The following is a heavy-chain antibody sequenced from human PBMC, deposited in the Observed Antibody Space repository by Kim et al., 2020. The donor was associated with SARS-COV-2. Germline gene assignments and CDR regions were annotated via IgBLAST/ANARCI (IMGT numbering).Heavy chain of an antibody. Sequence: NPSLKSRVTISVDTSKNQFSLKLSSVTAADTAVYYCARGSGSGSFFFDYWGQGTLVTVSS. CDR3: ARGSGSGSFFFDY. D-gene: IGHD3-10*01. J-gene: IGHJ4*02. V-gene: IGHV4-34*01.